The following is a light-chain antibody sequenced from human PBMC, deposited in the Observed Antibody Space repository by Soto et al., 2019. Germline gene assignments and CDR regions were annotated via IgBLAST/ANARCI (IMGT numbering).Light chain of an antibody. CDR2: SAS. CDR3: LQDYIHPLT. V-gene: IGKV1-6*01. CDR1: QAISSN. Sequence: MTQSPATLSVSRGERASLSCRANQAISSNVAWYQQKPGKAPKLLIYSASSLHSGVPSRFSGSGSGTDFTLTISSLQPEDFAVYFCLQDYIHPLTFGQGTKVDIK. J-gene: IGKJ1*01.